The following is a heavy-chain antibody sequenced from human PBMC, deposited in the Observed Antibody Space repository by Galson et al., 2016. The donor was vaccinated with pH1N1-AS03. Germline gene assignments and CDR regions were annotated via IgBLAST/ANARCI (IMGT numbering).Heavy chain of an antibody. CDR1: GDTVTDYY. CDR2: INPKSGGT. Sequence: SVKVSCKASGDTVTDYYIHWVRQAPGQGLEWMGWINPKSGGTKFDQKFQGRVTMTRDTTINTLYMELSSLRSDDTAIYFCARRYNVWTSFDYWGQGTLVTVSS. CDR3: ARRYNVWTSFDY. V-gene: IGHV1-2*02. D-gene: IGHD3-16*02. J-gene: IGHJ4*02.